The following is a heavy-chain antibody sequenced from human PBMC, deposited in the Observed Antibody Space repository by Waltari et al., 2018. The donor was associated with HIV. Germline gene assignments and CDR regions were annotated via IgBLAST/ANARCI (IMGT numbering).Heavy chain of an antibody. Sequence: EVQLVESGGGLVQPGGSLRLSCAASGFTFSSYEMNWVRHAPGKGLEWVSYISSSGSTIYYADSVKGRFTISRDNAKNSLYLQMNSLRAEDTAVYYCARGQGSGWYLDASDYWGQGTLVTVSS. CDR3: ARGQGSGWYLDASDY. CDR2: ISSSGSTI. J-gene: IGHJ4*02. V-gene: IGHV3-48*03. D-gene: IGHD6-19*01. CDR1: GFTFSSYE.